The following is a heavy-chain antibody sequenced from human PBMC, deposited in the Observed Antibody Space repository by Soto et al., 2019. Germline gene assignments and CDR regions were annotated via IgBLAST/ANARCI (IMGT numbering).Heavy chain of an antibody. J-gene: IGHJ6*02. CDR2: IVVGSGNT. CDR3: AAGADTVTAGYYGMDV. CDR1: GFTFTSSA. Sequence: ASVKVSCKASGFTFTSSAVQWVRQARGQRLEWIGWIVVGSGNTNYAQKFQERVTITRDMSTSTAYMELSSLRSEDTAVYYCAAGADTVTAGYYGMDVWGQGITVTVSS. V-gene: IGHV1-58*01. D-gene: IGHD4-17*01.